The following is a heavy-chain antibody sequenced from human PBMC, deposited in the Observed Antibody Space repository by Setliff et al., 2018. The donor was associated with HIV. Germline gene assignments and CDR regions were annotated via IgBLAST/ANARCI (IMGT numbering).Heavy chain of an antibody. CDR3: ARAAYSGTYLWEPATDL. CDR2: IYYTGSA. D-gene: IGHD1-26*01. Sequence: PSETLSLTCTVSGGSISSSSYYWGCIRQPPGKGLEWIGSIYYTGSANYSPSLKSRITISADTSKNQLSLNLSSVTAADTAVYYCARAAYSGTYLWEPATDLWGRGTLVTVSS. V-gene: IGHV4-39*07. CDR1: GGSISSSSYY. J-gene: IGHJ2*01.